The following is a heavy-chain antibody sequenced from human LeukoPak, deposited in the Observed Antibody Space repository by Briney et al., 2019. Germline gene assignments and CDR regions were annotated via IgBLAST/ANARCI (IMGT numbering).Heavy chain of an antibody. CDR2: ISHSGIT. V-gene: IGHV4-34*01. D-gene: IGHD2-21*02. CDR1: GGPFSAYY. J-gene: IGHJ3*02. CDR3: ARVAWGDGTNAFDI. Sequence: SETLSLTCAFYGGPFSAYYWTWLRQPPGSRLEWIGDISHSGITHYHPSLKSRVTISLDTSKNQFSLKLTSVTAADTAVYYCARVAWGDGTNAFDIWGQGTMVTVSS.